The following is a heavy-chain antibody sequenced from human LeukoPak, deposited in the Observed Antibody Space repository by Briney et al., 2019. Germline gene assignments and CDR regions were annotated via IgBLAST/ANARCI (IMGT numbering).Heavy chain of an antibody. V-gene: IGHV3-33*06. CDR2: IWYDGSNK. D-gene: IGHD1-26*01. CDR1: GFTFSSYG. CDR3: AKDLDSGSFDY. Sequence: GGSLRLSCAASGFTFSSYGMHWVRQAPGKGLEWVAVIWYDGSNKYYADSVKGRFTISRDNPKNTLYLQMNSLRAEDTAVYYCAKDLDSGSFDYWGQGTLVTVSS. J-gene: IGHJ4*02.